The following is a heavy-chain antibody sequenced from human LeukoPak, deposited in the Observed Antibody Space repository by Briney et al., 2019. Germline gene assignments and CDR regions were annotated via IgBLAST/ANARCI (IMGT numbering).Heavy chain of an antibody. D-gene: IGHD6-19*01. CDR2: ISSSGSTI. J-gene: IGHJ6*03. V-gene: IGHV3-48*03. CDR1: GFTFSSYE. CDR3: AVSSGWYADYYYMDV. Sequence: GGSLRLSCAASGFTFSSYEMNWVRQAPGKGLEWVSYISSSGSTIYYADSVKGRFTISRDNAKNSLYLQMNSLRSEDTAVYYCAVSSGWYADYYYMDVCGKGTTVTVSS.